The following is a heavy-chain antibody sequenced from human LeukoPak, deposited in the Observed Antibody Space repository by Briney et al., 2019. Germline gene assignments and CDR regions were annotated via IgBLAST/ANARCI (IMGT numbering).Heavy chain of an antibody. V-gene: IGHV3-7*01. J-gene: IGHJ4*02. CDR3: ARDLFWGSYGSGSPIDY. D-gene: IGHD3-10*01. CDR1: GFTFSSYW. CDR2: IKQDGSEQ. Sequence: PGGSLRLSCAASGFTFSSYWMSWVRQAPGKGLEWVANIKQDGSEQYYVDSVKGRFTISRDNAKNSLYLQMNSLRAEDTAVYYCARDLFWGSYGSGSPIDYWGQGTLVTVSS.